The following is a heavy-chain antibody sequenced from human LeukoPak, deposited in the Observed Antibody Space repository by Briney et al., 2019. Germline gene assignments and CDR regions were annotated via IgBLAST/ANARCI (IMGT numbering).Heavy chain of an antibody. Sequence: KPGGSLRLSCAASGFTFSDYYMSWIRQAPGKGLEWVSYISSSGSTIYYADSVKGRFTISRDNAKNSLYLQMNSLRAEDTAVYYCARSGCTNGVCYRALFDYWSQGTLVTVSS. V-gene: IGHV3-11*04. J-gene: IGHJ4*02. D-gene: IGHD2-8*01. CDR1: GFTFSDYY. CDR3: ARSGCTNGVCYRALFDY. CDR2: ISSSGSTI.